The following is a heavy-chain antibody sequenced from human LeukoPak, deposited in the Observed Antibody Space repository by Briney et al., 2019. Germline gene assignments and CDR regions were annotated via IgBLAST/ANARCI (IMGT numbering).Heavy chain of an antibody. J-gene: IGHJ3*02. Sequence: SETLSLTCTVSGGSISSYYWSWIRQPPGKGLEWIGYIYYSGSTNYNPSLKSRVTISVDTSKNQFSLKLSSVTAADTAVYYCAREYCSSTICYDAFDIWGQGTMVTVSS. CDR2: IYYSGST. CDR1: GGSISSYY. V-gene: IGHV4-59*01. CDR3: AREYCSSTICYDAFDI. D-gene: IGHD2-2*01.